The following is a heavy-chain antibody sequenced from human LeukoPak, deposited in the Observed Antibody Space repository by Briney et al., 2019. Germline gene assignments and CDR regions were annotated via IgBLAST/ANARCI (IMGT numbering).Heavy chain of an antibody. CDR3: ARGYYGSGAYDY. Sequence: ASVKVSCKASGYTFTVYYMHWVRQAPGQGLEWMGRINPNSGGTNYAQKFQGRVTMTRDTSISTAYMELSRLRSDDTAVYYCARGYYGSGAYDYWGQGTLVTVSS. CDR2: INPNSGGT. D-gene: IGHD3-10*01. V-gene: IGHV1-2*06. CDR1: GYTFTVYY. J-gene: IGHJ4*02.